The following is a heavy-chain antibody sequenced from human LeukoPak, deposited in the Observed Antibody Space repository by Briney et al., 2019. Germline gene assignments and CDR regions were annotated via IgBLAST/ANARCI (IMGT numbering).Heavy chain of an antibody. D-gene: IGHD2-15*01. V-gene: IGHV3-66*01. Sequence: PGGSLRLSCAASEFTVSSNYMSWIRQAPGKGLEWVSVIYSGGSTYYADSVKGRFTISRDKSKNTLYLQMNILRAEDTAVYYCASTQRGDYFDYWGQGTLVTVSS. CDR1: EFTVSSNY. CDR3: ASTQRGDYFDY. J-gene: IGHJ4*02. CDR2: IYSGGST.